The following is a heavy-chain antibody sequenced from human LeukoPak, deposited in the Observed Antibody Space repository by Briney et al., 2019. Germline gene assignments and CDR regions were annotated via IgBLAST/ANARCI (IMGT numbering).Heavy chain of an antibody. D-gene: IGHD3-16*01. Sequence: PGGSLRLSCAASGFTFSSYSMDWVRQAPGKGLEWISYISSSGGAIYYADSVKGRFTISRDNAKNSLYLQMNSLGDEDTAVYYCATVRSASHLGEWGQGTLVTVSS. V-gene: IGHV3-48*02. J-gene: IGHJ4*02. CDR2: ISSSGGAI. CDR1: GFTFSSYS. CDR3: ATVRSASHLGE.